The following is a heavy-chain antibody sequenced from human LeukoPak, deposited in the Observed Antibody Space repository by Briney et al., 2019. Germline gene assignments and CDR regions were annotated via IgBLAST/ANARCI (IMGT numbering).Heavy chain of an antibody. CDR1: GFTFSSYA. CDR3: ARPPPTGPPGYFDL. CDR2: ISSNGGST. V-gene: IGHV3-64*01. D-gene: IGHD1-1*01. Sequence: GGSLRLSCAASGFTFSSYAMHWVRQAPGKGLEYVSAISSNGGSTYYTNSVKGRFTVSRDNSKNTLYLQMGSLRAEDMAVYYCARPPPTGPPGYFDLGGGAPLVTVS. J-gene: IGHJ2*01.